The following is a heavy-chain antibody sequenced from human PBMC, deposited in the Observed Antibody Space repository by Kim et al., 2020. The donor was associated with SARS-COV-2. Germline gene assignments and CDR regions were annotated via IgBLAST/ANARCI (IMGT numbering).Heavy chain of an antibody. CDR3: AKDGGGATSAPFDY. CDR2: ISYDGSNK. D-gene: IGHD1-26*01. J-gene: IGHJ4*02. CDR1: GFTFSSYG. V-gene: IGHV3-30*18. Sequence: GGSLRLSCAASGFTFSSYGMHWVRQAPGKGLEWVAVISYDGSNKYYADSVKGRFTISRDNSKNTLYLQMNSLRAEDTAVYYCAKDGGGATSAPFDYWGQGTLVTVSS.